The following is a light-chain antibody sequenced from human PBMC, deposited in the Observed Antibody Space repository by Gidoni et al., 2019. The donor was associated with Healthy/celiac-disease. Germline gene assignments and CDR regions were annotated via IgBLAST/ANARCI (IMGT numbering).Light chain of an antibody. CDR2: AAS. V-gene: IGKV1-8*01. J-gene: IGKJ5*01. Sequence: IRMTQSPSSFSASTGDRVTITCRASQGISSYLAWYQQQPGKAPKLLIYAASTLQSGVPSRFSGSVSGTDFTLTISCLQSEDFATYYCQQYYSYPLPFGQGTRLEIK. CDR1: QGISSY. CDR3: QQYYSYPLP.